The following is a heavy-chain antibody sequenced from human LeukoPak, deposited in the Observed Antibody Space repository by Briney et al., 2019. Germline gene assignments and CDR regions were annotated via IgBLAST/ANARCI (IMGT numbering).Heavy chain of an antibody. D-gene: IGHD2-21*02. CDR3: ARTLWENCGGDCYYNWFDP. V-gene: IGHV5-51*01. Sequence: GESLKTSCKGSGYSFTSYWIGWVRPMPGKGLEWMGIIYPGDSDTRYSPSFQGQVTISADKSISTAYLQWSSLKASDTAMYYCARTLWENCGGDCYYNWFDPWGQGTLVTVSS. J-gene: IGHJ5*02. CDR1: GYSFTSYW. CDR2: IYPGDSDT.